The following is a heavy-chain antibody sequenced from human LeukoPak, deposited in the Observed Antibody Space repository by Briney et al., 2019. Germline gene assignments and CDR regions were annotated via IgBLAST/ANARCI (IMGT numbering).Heavy chain of an antibody. D-gene: IGHD3-22*01. J-gene: IGHJ4*02. CDR2: ISGSGGST. CDR1: GFTFSSYA. Sequence: GGSLTLSCAASGFTFSSYAMSWVRQAPGKGLEWVSAISGSGGSTYYADSVKGRFTISRDNSKNTLYLQMNSLRAEDTAVYYCAKDRDDSSGYNPLADYWGQGTLVTVSS. V-gene: IGHV3-23*01. CDR3: AKDRDDSSGYNPLADY.